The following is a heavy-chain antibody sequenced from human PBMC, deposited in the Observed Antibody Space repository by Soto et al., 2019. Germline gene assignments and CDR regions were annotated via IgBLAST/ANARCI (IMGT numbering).Heavy chain of an antibody. CDR2: IIPIFDIP. Sequence: QVQLVQSGTEVKKPGSSVTVSCKASGGPYSKYSISWVRLAPGLGLEWMGSIIPIFDIPNYAQKFQGRVTITADKSTSTVYMDLSSLRSEDTAVYYCARSPLGVDYDSDGLDNWGQGTLVTVSS. J-gene: IGHJ4*02. V-gene: IGHV1-69*02. CDR3: ARSPLGVDYDSDGLDN. D-gene: IGHD3-22*01. CDR1: GGPYSKYS.